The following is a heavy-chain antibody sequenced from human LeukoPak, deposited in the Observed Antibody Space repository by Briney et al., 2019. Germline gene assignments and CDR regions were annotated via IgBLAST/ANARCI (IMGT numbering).Heavy chain of an antibody. V-gene: IGHV3-30-3*01. J-gene: IGHJ4*02. D-gene: IGHD6-19*01. CDR2: ISYDGSNK. CDR3: ARVASSGWSGNDY. CDR1: GFTFSSYA. Sequence: PGRSLRLSCAASGFTFSSYAMHWVRQAPGKGLEWMAVISYDGSNKYYADSVKGRFTISRDNSKNTLYLQMNSLRAEDTAVYYCARVASSGWSGNDYRGQGTLVTVS.